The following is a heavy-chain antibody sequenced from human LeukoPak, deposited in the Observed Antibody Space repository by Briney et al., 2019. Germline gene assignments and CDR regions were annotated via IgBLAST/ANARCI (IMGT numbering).Heavy chain of an antibody. CDR2: ISYDGSNK. Sequence: GGSLRLSCAASGFTFSSYAMHWVRQAPGKGLEWVAVISYDGSNKYYADSVKGRFTISRDNSKNTLYLQMNSLRAEDTAVYYCARDHGDTAMVYYFDYWGQGTLVTVSS. V-gene: IGHV3-30-3*01. J-gene: IGHJ4*02. CDR3: ARDHGDTAMVYYFDY. CDR1: GFTFSSYA. D-gene: IGHD5-18*01.